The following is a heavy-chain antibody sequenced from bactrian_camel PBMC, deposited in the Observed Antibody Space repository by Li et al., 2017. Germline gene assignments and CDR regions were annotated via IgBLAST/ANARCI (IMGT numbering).Heavy chain of an antibody. CDR3: EADLRISMVAGLPC. CDR2: VDVDGAT. J-gene: IGHJ4*01. D-gene: IGHD7*01. V-gene: IGHV3S53*01. CDR1: GFPHWPTC. Sequence: HVQLVESGGGSVEAGGSLSLSCGVSGFPHWPTCVAWFRQIPGNEREGVATVDVDGATLYADSVKGRFTISRDSAKNTVYLQMNSLKPEDTAVYYCEADLRISMVAGLPCRGQGTQVTVS.